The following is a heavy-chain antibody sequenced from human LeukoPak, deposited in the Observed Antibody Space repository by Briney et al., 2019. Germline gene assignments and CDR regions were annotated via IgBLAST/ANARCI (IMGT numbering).Heavy chain of an antibody. J-gene: IGHJ4*02. V-gene: IGHV1-69*06. D-gene: IGHD5-18*01. CDR2: IIPIFGTA. CDR1: GGTFSSYA. Sequence: SVKVSCKASGGTFSSYAISWVRQAPGQGREWRGGIIPIFGTANYAQKFQGRVTITADKSTSTAYMELSSLRSEDTAVYYCAREGYSYGFDYWGQGTLVTVSS. CDR3: AREGYSYGFDY.